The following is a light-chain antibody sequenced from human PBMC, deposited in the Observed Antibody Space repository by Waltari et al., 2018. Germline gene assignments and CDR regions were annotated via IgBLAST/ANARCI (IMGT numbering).Light chain of an antibody. J-gene: IGLJ2*01. V-gene: IGLV3-1*01. CDR2: QDD. Sequence: SYELSQPPSESVSPGQTAVIPCPGEALGNHDVWWYQQKPGQSPVLVLYQDDKRPSGIPERFSGSNAGSRATLIIVGTQPMDEADYYCQAWDRTTVVFGGGTKLTVL. CDR1: ALGNHD. CDR3: QAWDRTTVV.